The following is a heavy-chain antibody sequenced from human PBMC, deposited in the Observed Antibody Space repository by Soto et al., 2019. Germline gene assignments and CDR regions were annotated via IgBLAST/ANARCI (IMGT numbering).Heavy chain of an antibody. J-gene: IGHJ6*02. CDR2: IWYDGSNK. V-gene: IGHV3-33*01. Sequence: QVQLVESGGGVVQPGRSLRLTCAASGFTFSSYGMHWVRQAPGKGLEWVAVIWYDGSNKYYADSVKGRFTISRDNSKNTLYLQMNSLRAEDTAVYYCARDMGAAAGIYYGMDVWGQGTTVTVSS. CDR3: ARDMGAAAGIYYGMDV. D-gene: IGHD6-13*01. CDR1: GFTFSSYG.